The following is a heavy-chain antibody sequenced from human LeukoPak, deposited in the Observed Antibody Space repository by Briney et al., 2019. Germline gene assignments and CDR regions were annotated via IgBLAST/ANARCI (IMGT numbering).Heavy chain of an antibody. CDR2: IIPILGIA. CDR3: ARSGTTVALDAFDI. CDR1: GGTFSSYA. Sequence: SVKVSCKASGGTFSSYAISWVQQAPGQGLEWMGRIIPILGIANYAQKFQGRVTITADKSTSTAYMKLSSLRSEDTAVYYCARSGTTVALDAFDIWGQGTMVTVSS. V-gene: IGHV1-69*04. J-gene: IGHJ3*02. D-gene: IGHD4-17*01.